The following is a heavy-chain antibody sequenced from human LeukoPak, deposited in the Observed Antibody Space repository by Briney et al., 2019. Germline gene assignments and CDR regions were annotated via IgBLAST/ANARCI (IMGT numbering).Heavy chain of an antibody. V-gene: IGHV4-59*01. CDR1: GGSISSYY. CDR3: ARVVRSSSSWRYNWFDP. CDR2: IYYSGST. Sequence: PSETLSLTCTVSGGSISSYYWSWIRQPPGKGLEWIGHIYYSGSTNYNPSLKSRVTISVDTSKNQFSLKVSSVTAADTAVYYCARVVRSSSSWRYNWFDPWGQGTLVTVSS. J-gene: IGHJ5*02. D-gene: IGHD6-13*01.